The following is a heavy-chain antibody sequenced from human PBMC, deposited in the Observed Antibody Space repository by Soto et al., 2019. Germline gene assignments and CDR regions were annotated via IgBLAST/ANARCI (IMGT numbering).Heavy chain of an antibody. CDR2: IIPIFGTA. J-gene: IGHJ6*02. Sequence: QVQLVQSGAEVKKPGSSVKVSCKASGGTFSSYAISWVRQAPGQGLEWIGGIIPIFGTANYAQKLQGRVTIPADESTSTAYMERSSLRPKDTGVYYCAIDRVRHLGVVIKYYYSYGMDVGGQGTTVTVS. CDR3: AIDRVRHLGVVIKYYYSYGMDV. CDR1: GGTFSSYA. V-gene: IGHV1-69*01. D-gene: IGHD3-3*01.